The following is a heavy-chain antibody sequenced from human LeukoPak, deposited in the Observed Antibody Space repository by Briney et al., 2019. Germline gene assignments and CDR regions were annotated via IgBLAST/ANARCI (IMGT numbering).Heavy chain of an antibody. Sequence: GGSLRLSCAASVFTLSIYWMSWVRQAPGKGLEGVANIKREGSEKYYVDSVKGRFTISRDNAKNSLYLQMNSLRAEDTAVFYCAREMSGGSCFDYWGQGTLVTVSS. V-gene: IGHV3-7*01. D-gene: IGHD2-15*01. CDR1: VFTLSIYW. J-gene: IGHJ4*02. CDR3: AREMSGGSCFDY. CDR2: IKREGSEK.